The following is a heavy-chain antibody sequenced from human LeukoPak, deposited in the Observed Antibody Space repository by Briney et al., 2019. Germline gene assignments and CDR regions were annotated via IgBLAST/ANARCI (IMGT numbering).Heavy chain of an antibody. CDR1: GFIFSSYS. D-gene: IGHD3-3*01. V-gene: IGHV3-21*01. CDR3: ARDNDGYYSGWFDS. CDR2: ISGSSNYI. Sequence: GGSLRLSCAASGFIFSSYSMTWVRQAPGKGLEWVSGISGSSNYIYYADSVKGRFTISRDTAKNSLYLQMNSLRAEDTAVYYCARDNDGYYSGWFDSWGQGTLVTVSS. J-gene: IGHJ5*01.